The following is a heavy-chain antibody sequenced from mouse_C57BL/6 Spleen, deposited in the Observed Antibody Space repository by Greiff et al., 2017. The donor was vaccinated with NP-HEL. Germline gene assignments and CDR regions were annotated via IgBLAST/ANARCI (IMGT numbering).Heavy chain of an antibody. CDR2: INPGSGGT. D-gene: IGHD1-1*01. CDR1: GYAFTNYL. V-gene: IGHV1-54*01. J-gene: IGHJ2*01. CDR3: ARSYYGSSSFDY. Sequence: QVQLQQSGAELVRPGTSVKVSCKASGYAFTNYLIEWVKQRPGQGLEWIGVINPGSGGTNYNEKFKGKATLTADKSSITAYMQLSSLTSEDSAVYFCARSYYGSSSFDYGGQGTTLTVSS.